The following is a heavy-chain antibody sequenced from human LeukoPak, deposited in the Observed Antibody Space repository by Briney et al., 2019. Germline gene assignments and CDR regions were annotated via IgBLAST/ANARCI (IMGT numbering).Heavy chain of an antibody. CDR3: ARHGSITMVRGRLRYYYMDV. Sequence: TGGSLRLSCAASGFTFSSYGMHWVRQAPGKGLEWVAFIRYDGSNKYYADSVKGRFTISRDNSKNTVYLQMNSLRAEDTAVYYCARHGSITMVRGRLRYYYMDVWGKGTTVTISS. CDR2: IRYDGSNK. J-gene: IGHJ6*03. V-gene: IGHV3-30*02. D-gene: IGHD3-10*01. CDR1: GFTFSSYG.